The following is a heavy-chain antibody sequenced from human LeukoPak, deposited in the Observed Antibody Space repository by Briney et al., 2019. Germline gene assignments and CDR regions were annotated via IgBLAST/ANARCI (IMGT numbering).Heavy chain of an antibody. CDR1: GFNFATHA. D-gene: IGHD3-9*01. CDR3: ARTYNIRYFDS. CDR2: ISSSGDTT. J-gene: IGHJ4*02. V-gene: IGHV3-23*01. Sequence: GGSLRLSCAPSGFNFATHAMTWVRQAPGKGLEWVSAISSSGDTTHYADSVKGRFTISRDNSKNTLYLQMSSLRAVDTAVYYCARTYNIRYFDSWGQGTLVTVSS.